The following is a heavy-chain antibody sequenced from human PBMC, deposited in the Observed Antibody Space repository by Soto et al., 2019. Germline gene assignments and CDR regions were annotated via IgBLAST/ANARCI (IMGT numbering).Heavy chain of an antibody. V-gene: IGHV3-30-3*01. Sequence: PGGSLRLSCAASEFTFSTYPMHWVRQAPGKGLEWVAVISYDETNKYYADSVKGRFTISRDNSKNTLYLQMNNLRADDTAVYYCARGIVVVRGYYFDYWGQGTLVTVSS. CDR3: ARGIVVVRGYYFDY. CDR1: EFTFSTYP. CDR2: ISYDETNK. J-gene: IGHJ4*02. D-gene: IGHD3-22*01.